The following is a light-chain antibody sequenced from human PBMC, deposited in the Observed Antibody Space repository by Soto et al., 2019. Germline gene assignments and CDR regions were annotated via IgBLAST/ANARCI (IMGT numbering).Light chain of an antibody. V-gene: IGKV4-1*01. Sequence: IVMTQSPDSLAVSLGERATINCKSSQNVLYKSNNENYLAWFQQKPGQPPKLLIYWASTRKSEVPDRFTGGVSGSNFTLTISSLQAEDVAVYYCQQYSNTPPYSFGKGTRLE. CDR3: QQYSNTPPYS. CDR2: WAS. CDR1: QNVLYKSNNENY. J-gene: IGKJ2*01.